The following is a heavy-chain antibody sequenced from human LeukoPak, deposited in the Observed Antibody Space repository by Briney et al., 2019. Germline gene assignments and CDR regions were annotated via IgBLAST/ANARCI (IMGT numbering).Heavy chain of an antibody. CDR1: GYSISSGYY. CDR2: IYHSGST. V-gene: IGHV4-38-2*02. D-gene: IGHD2-21*01. CDR3: ASSGDTLRYFQH. J-gene: IGHJ1*01. Sequence: LETLSLTCTVSGYSISSGYYWGWIRQPPGKGLEWIGSIYHSGSTYYNPSLKSRVTISVDTSKNQFSLKLSSVTAADTAVYYCASSGDTLRYFQHWGQGTLVTVSS.